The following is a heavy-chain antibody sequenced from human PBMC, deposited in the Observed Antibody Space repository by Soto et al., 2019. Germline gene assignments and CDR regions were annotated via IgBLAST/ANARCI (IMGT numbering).Heavy chain of an antibody. CDR1: GGTFSNYA. CDR2: IIPIFGTT. D-gene: IGHD5-12*01. Sequence: QVQLVQSGAEVKKPGSSVKVSCKASGGTFSNYAISWVRQAPGQGLQWVGGIIPIFGTTNFAQKFQGRVTITAAAATTTAYMELSGLRSEDTAVYYCAIDGGRDGYFGNWLYPWGQGTLGTVSS. CDR3: AIDGGRDGYFGNWLYP. V-gene: IGHV1-69*12. J-gene: IGHJ5*02.